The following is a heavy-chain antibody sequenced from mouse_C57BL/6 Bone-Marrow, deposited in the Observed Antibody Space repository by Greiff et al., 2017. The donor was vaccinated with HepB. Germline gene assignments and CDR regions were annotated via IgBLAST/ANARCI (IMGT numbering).Heavy chain of an antibody. CDR1: GYTFTSYW. CDR2: IYPGSGST. J-gene: IGHJ1*03. CDR3: ANYGSQPRGYFDV. V-gene: IGHV1-55*01. Sequence: VQLQQPGAELVKPGASVKMSCKASGYTFTSYWITWVKQRPGQGLEWIGDIYPGSGSTNYNEKFKSKATLTVDTSSSTAYMQLSSLTSEDSAVYYCANYGSQPRGYFDVWGTGTTVTVSS. D-gene: IGHD1-1*01.